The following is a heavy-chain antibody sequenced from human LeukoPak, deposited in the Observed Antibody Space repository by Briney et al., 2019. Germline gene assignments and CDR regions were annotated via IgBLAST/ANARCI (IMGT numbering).Heavy chain of an antibody. D-gene: IGHD2-15*01. V-gene: IGHV3-11*05. CDR2: ISSSSIYT. CDR1: GFIFSDYY. CDR3: ARGSPPDY. J-gene: IGHJ4*02. Sequence: GGSLRLSCAASGFIFSDYYMSWILQAPGKGLEWLSYISSSSIYTSYADSVKGRFTISRDNAKNSLYLQLNSLRAEDTAVYYCARGSPPDYWGQGTLVTVSS.